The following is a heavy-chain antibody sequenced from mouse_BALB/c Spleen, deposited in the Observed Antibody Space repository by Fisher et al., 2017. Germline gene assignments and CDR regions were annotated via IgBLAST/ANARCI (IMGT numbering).Heavy chain of an antibody. V-gene: IGHV5-12-2*01. Sequence: RFTISRDNAKNTLYLQMSSLKSEDTAMYYCARVYDSYAMDYWGQGTSVTVSS. J-gene: IGHJ4*01. CDR3: ARVYDSYAMDY. D-gene: IGHD2-3*01.